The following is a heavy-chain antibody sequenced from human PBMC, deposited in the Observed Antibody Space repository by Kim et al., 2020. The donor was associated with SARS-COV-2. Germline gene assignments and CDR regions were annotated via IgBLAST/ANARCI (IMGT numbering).Heavy chain of an antibody. CDR3: ARQSPYNWADVKWFDP. J-gene: IGHJ5*02. Sequence: SETLSLTCTVSDDSILTTDSFWAWIRQPPGKGLEWIASIYYKGGTYSNPSLRSRVAMSIDASKSQVSLSLSSVTAADTAVYYCARQSPYNWADVKWFDPWGQGTLVTVSS. V-gene: IGHV4-39*01. CDR1: DDSILTTDSF. CDR2: IYYKGGT. D-gene: IGHD1-20*01.